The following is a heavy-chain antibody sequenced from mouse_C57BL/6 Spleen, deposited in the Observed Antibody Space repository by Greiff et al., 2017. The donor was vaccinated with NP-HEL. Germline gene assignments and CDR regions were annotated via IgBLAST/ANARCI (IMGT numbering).Heavy chain of an antibody. CDR1: GFTFSSYA. Sequence: EVMLVESGGGLVKPGGSLKLSCAASGFTFSSYAMSWVRQTPEKRLEWVATISDGGSYTYYPDNVKGRFTISRDNAKNNLYLQMSHLKSEDTAMYYCARDRGITTRVFDYWGQGTTLTVSS. V-gene: IGHV5-4*01. J-gene: IGHJ2*01. CDR3: ARDRGITTRVFDY. CDR2: ISDGGSYT. D-gene: IGHD2-4*01.